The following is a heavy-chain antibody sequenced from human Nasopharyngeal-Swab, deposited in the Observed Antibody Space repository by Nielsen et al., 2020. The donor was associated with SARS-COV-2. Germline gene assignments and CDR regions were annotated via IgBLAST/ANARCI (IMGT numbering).Heavy chain of an antibody. CDR1: GFTFSSYW. J-gene: IGHJ5*02. CDR2: IRSKANSYAT. D-gene: IGHD3-3*01. Sequence: GESLKISCAASGFTFSSYWMHWVRQASGKGLEWVGRIRSKANSYATAYAASVKGRFTISRDDSKNTAYLQMNSLKTEDTAVYYCTSSPDYDFWSGYSNWFNPWGQGTLVTVSS. CDR3: TSSPDYDFWSGYSNWFNP. V-gene: IGHV3-73*01.